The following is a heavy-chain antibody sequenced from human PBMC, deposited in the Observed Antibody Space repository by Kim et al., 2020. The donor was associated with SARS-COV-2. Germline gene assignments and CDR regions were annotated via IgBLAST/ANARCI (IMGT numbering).Heavy chain of an antibody. V-gene: IGHV4-39*01. D-gene: IGHD6-13*01. Sequence: NPPPKGRDTSTVDTSKNQSSLKLSSVTAADTAVYYCARGYSSSVEAFDIWGQGTMVTVSS. J-gene: IGHJ3*02. CDR3: ARGYSSSVEAFDI.